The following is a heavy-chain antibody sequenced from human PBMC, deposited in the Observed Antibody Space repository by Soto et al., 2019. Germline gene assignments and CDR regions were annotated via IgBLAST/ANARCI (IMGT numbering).Heavy chain of an antibody. J-gene: IGHJ1*01. D-gene: IGHD6-19*01. CDR3: VAERGPVLVYPDF. Sequence: QVQLVQSGAEVKKSGASVRVSCKASGSTFSGYYLHWLRQAPAVGLVWLGCMNPESGDTQYGETFQGRVTMTRDTSSATVHMELSGLRPDDTGRYYGVAERGPVLVYPDFWGQGTQVTVSS. CDR2: MNPESGDT. V-gene: IGHV1-2*02. CDR1: GSTFSGYY.